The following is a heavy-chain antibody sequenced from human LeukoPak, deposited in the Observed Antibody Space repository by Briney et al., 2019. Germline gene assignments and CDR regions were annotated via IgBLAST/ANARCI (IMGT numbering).Heavy chain of an antibody. CDR3: ARGAFDRLEYSSYRSFDY. Sequence: SVKVSCKASGGTFSSYAISWVRQAPGQGLEWLGGIIPIFGTADYAQKFQGRVTITADESTSTAYMELSSLRSEDTAVYYCARGAFDRLEYSSYRSFDYWGQGTLVTVSS. V-gene: IGHV1-69*01. D-gene: IGHD6-6*01. CDR1: GGTFSSYA. J-gene: IGHJ4*02. CDR2: IIPIFGTA.